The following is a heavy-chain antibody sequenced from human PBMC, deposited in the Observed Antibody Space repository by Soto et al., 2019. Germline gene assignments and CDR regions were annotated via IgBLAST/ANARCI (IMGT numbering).Heavy chain of an antibody. Sequence: ASVKVSCKASGYTFYSHSIRWVRQAPGQGLEWMGRINGDYGNTQYAQKFRGRVTMTTDTSTTTVYMELTNLRSDDTAVYYCARCIQGDYYYGMDVWGQGTTVTVSS. J-gene: IGHJ6*02. D-gene: IGHD5-18*01. V-gene: IGHV1-18*01. CDR3: ARCIQGDYYYGMDV. CDR2: INGDYGNT. CDR1: GYTFYSHS.